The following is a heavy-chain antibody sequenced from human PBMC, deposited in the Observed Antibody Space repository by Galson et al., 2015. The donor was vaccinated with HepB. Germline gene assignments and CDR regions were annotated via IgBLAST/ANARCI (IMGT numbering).Heavy chain of an antibody. CDR3: TSEPTDSEEGY. CDR2: INQDGSDR. CDR1: RFTISRYW. V-gene: IGHV3-7*03. Sequence: SLRLSCAALRFTISRYWMSWVRQAPGKGPEWVANINQDGSDRNYVDSVKGRFTISRDNARNSLYLQMSSLRAEDTAVYYCTSEPTDSEEGYWGQGTLVTVSS. J-gene: IGHJ4*01.